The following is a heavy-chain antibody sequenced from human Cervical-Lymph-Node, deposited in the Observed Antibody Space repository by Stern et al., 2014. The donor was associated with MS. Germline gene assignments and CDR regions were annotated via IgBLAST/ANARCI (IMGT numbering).Heavy chain of an antibody. Sequence: EDQLVESGGGLVKPGGPLRLSGAASEFTFSNAWMSWVPQAPGKGLGWVGRIKSKTDGGTTDYAAPVKGRFTISRDDSKNTLYLQMNSLKTEDTAVYYCTSLDIVLMVYASQDAFDIWGQGTMVTVSS. D-gene: IGHD2-8*01. J-gene: IGHJ3*02. CDR1: EFTFSNAW. V-gene: IGHV3-15*01. CDR3: TSLDIVLMVYASQDAFDI. CDR2: IKSKTDGGTT.